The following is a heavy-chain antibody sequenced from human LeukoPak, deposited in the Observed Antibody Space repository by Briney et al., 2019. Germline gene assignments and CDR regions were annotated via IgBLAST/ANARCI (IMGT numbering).Heavy chain of an antibody. CDR3: AKDGEMGDYYGSGDYYMDV. Sequence: GGSLRPSCAASGFTFSSYAMSWVRQAPGKGLEWVSAISGSGGSTYYADSVKGRFTISRDNSKNTLYLQMNSLRAEDTAVYYCAKDGEMGDYYGSGDYYMDVWGKGTTVTVSS. J-gene: IGHJ6*03. CDR1: GFTFSSYA. CDR2: ISGSGGST. V-gene: IGHV3-23*01. D-gene: IGHD3-10*01.